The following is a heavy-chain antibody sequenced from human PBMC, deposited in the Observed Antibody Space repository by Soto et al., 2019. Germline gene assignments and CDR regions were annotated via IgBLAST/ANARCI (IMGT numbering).Heavy chain of an antibody. Sequence: VKVSCKASGGTFNNYVINWVRQAPGQGLEWMAGIIPIFGTPNYAQKFQGRVTITADKSTSTAYMELNSLRSEDTAVYYCAGRCDGANCLAHFDYWGQGTLVTVSS. CDR1: GGTFNNYV. CDR3: AGRCDGANCLAHFDY. CDR2: IIPIFGTP. J-gene: IGHJ4*02. D-gene: IGHD2-21*01. V-gene: IGHV1-69*06.